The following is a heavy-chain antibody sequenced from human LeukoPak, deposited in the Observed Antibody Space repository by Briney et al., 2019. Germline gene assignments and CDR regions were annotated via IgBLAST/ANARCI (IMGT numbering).Heavy chain of an antibody. Sequence: PGGPLRPSCTAFGFTFSSYAMSWFRQAPGKGRKWVSAISGSAGSTYYADSVKGRFTISRDNSKSTLYLQMNGLRAEDTAVYYCAKIASDIVVVPAATDYWGQGTLVTVSS. V-gene: IGHV3-23*01. CDR1: GFTFSSYA. D-gene: IGHD2-2*01. CDR2: ISGSAGST. CDR3: AKIASDIVVVPAATDY. J-gene: IGHJ4*02.